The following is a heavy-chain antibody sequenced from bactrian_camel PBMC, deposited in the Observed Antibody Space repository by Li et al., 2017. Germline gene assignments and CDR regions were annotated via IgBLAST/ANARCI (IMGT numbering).Heavy chain of an antibody. V-gene: IGHV3S40*01. J-gene: IGHJ4*01. CDR1: AYTPANVR. CDR3: AEGRGSRGEHCYSLNY. CDR2: IYSGDGSA. Sequence: DVQLVESGGGSAQAGGSLRLSCAFDAYTPANVRMAWFRQAPGQEREGVAAIYSGDGSAIYSDSAKGRFTISRDSAKNTVYLQMNNLQPEDTATYYCAEGRGSRGEHCYSLNYWGQGTQVTVS. D-gene: IGHD6*01.